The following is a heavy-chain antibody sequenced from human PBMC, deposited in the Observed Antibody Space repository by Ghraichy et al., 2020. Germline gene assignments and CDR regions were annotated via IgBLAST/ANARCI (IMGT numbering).Heavy chain of an antibody. J-gene: IGHJ4*02. CDR2: IKSKTDGGTT. D-gene: IGHD1-1*01. CDR1: GFTFSNAW. CDR3: IAALERRSTGDY. Sequence: GESLNISCAASGFTFSNAWMNWVRPAPGKGLEWVGRIKSKTDGGTTDYTAPVKGRFSISRDDSKNTLYLQMNSLRTEDTAVYYCIAALERRSTGDYWGQGTLVTVSS. V-gene: IGHV3-15*01.